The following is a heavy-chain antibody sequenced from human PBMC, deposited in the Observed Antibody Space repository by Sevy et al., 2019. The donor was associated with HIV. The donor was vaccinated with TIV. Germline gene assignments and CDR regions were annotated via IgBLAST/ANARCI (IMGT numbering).Heavy chain of an antibody. J-gene: IGHJ5*02. CDR2: IKEDGSEN. CDR1: GFTFSNYW. CDR3: ARVGGCRSTSCFAYWFDP. D-gene: IGHD2-2*01. Sequence: GGSLRLSCAASGFTFSNYWMSWVRQAPGKGLEWVANIKEDGSENYYVDSVKGRFTISRDNAKNSLYLQMNSLRAEDTAVYYCARVGGCRSTSCFAYWFDPWGQGTLVTVSS. V-gene: IGHV3-7*03.